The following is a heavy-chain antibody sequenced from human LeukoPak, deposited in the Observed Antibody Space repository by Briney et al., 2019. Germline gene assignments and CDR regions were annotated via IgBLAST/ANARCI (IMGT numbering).Heavy chain of an antibody. CDR2: INWNGGST. D-gene: IGHD2-15*01. CDR3: ARDREGCSGGSCYWWFDP. J-gene: IGHJ5*02. V-gene: IGHV3-20*04. CDR1: GFTFDDYG. Sequence: GGSLRLSCAASGFTFDDYGMSWVRQAPGKGLEWVSCINWNGGSTGYADSVKGQFTISRDNAKNSLYLQMNSLRAEDTALYYCARDREGCSGGSCYWWFDPWGQGTLVTVSS.